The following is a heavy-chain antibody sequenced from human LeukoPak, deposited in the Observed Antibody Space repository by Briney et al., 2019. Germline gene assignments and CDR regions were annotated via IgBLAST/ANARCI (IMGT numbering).Heavy chain of an antibody. D-gene: IGHD6-13*01. CDR1: GGTFSSYA. J-gene: IGHJ5*02. CDR3: ARDWGMGPSSSWA. CDR2: IMPIFGKA. V-gene: IGHV1-69*13. Sequence: SVKVSCKASGGTFSSYAFSWVRQAPGQGLEWMGGIMPIFGKANYAQKFQGRVTITADESTSIAYMELNSLRSEDTAMYYCARDWGMGPSSSWAWGQGTLVTVSS.